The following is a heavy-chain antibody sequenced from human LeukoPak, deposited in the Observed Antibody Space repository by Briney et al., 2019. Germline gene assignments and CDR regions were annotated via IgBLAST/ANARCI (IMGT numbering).Heavy chain of an antibody. D-gene: IGHD7-27*01. CDR2: ISGSGDIR. CDR1: GFTFSSYA. J-gene: IGHJ4*02. V-gene: IGHV3-23*01. CDR3: AHAQTGDYYFDY. Sequence: GGSLRLSCAASGFTFSSYAMSWVRQGPGKGLEWVSGISGSGDIRYYADSVKGRFTISRDNSKNTLYLQMNSLRAEDTAVYYCAHAQTGDYYFDYWGQGSLVTVSA.